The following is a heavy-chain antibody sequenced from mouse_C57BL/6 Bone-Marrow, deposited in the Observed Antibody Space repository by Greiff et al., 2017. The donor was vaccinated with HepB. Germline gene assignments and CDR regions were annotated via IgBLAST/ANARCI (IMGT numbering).Heavy chain of an antibody. V-gene: IGHV1-81*01. CDR1: GYTFTSYG. Sequence: QVQLQQSGAELARPGASVKLSCKASGYTFTSYGISWVKQRTGQGLEWIGEIYPRSGNTYYNEKFKGKATLTVDTSSSTAYMELHSLTSEDSAVYFCARNYYDYDKGFDYWGQGTTLTVSS. CDR3: ARNYYDYDKGFDY. D-gene: IGHD2-4*01. CDR2: IYPRSGNT. J-gene: IGHJ2*01.